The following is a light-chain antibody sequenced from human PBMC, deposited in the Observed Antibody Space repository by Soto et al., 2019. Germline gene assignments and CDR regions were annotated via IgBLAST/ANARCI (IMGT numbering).Light chain of an antibody. CDR3: QQYGSSPWT. Sequence: PGERATLSCRASQSVSSSYLAWYQQKPGQAPRLLIYGASSRATGVPDRFSGSGSGTDFTLTISRLEPEDFAVYYCQQYGSSPWTFGQGTKVDIK. CDR2: GAS. CDR1: QSVSSSY. V-gene: IGKV3-20*01. J-gene: IGKJ1*01.